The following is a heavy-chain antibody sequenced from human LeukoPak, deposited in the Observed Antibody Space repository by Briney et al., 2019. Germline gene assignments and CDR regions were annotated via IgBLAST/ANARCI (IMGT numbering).Heavy chain of an antibody. D-gene: IGHD4-17*01. V-gene: IGHV1-2*02. J-gene: IGHJ5*02. CDR1: GYSFTGYY. CDR3: ARGMSGTYVDSFDP. Sequence: GASVKVSCEASGYSFTGYYMHWVRQAPGQGLEWMGWIYPNTGGTNYAQSFQGRVSMTRDSSITTAYMELSSLRSDDTATYYCARGMSGTYVDSFDPWGQGTLVTVSS. CDR2: IYPNTGGT.